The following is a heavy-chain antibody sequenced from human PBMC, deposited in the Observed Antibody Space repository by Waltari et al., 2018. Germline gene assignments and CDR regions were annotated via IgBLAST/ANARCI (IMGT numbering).Heavy chain of an antibody. V-gene: IGHV1-2*06. CDR2: INPKNGDT. Sequence: LVQSGAEVKKPGASVKVSCKASGYTFTGYAILGVRQAPGQGLAWMGRINPKNGDTHYAKKFQGRVAMTTDTSTNTAFMELHGLRSDDTAVYYCLRDSSGSHFDYWGQGTLVTVSS. CDR1: GYTFTGYA. J-gene: IGHJ4*02. D-gene: IGHD3-22*01. CDR3: LRDSSGSHFDY.